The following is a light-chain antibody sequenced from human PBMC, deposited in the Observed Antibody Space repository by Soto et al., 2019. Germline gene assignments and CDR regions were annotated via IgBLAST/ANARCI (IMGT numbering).Light chain of an antibody. J-gene: IGKJ2*01. CDR1: QSVSSN. V-gene: IGKV3-15*01. CDR3: QQYDNWPYT. Sequence: EIVMTQSPATLSVSPGERATLSCRASQSVSSNLAWYQQKPGQAPRLLIYTAFSRATNIPARFSGSGSGTEFTLTISSLQSEDFAVYYCQQYDNWPYTFGQGTKLEIK. CDR2: TAF.